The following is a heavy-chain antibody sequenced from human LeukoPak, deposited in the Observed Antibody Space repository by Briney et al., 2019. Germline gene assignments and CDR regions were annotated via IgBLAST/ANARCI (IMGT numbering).Heavy chain of an antibody. V-gene: IGHV3-30*02. D-gene: IGHD3-22*01. Sequence: GGSLRLSCATSKFTFNKYGMHWVRQAPGKGLEWVAFIRYDGSNKYYADSVKGRLTISRDNSKNTLYLQMNSLRAEDTAVFYCAKSYYDSSGYRGDFDYWGQGTLVTVSS. J-gene: IGHJ4*02. CDR3: AKSYYDSSGYRGDFDY. CDR1: KFTFNKYG. CDR2: IRYDGSNK.